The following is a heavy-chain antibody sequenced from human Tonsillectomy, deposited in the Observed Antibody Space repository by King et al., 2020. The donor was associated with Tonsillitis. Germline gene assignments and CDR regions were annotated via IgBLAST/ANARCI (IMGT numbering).Heavy chain of an antibody. Sequence: VQLVESGGGVVQPGTSLRLSCAASGFTFDNYGMHWVRQAPGKGLEWVALIAYDASYENYADSVKGRFTIYRDNSKNKLYLEMSSLSVEDTAVYYCAKEGIGLSDWYFDLWGRGTLVTVSS. CDR2: IAYDASYE. CDR3: AKEGIGLSDWYFDL. CDR1: GFTFDNYG. J-gene: IGHJ2*01. V-gene: IGHV3-30*18. D-gene: IGHD3-16*01.